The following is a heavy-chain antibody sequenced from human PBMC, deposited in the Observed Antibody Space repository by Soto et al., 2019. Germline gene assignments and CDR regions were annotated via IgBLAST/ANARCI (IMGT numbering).Heavy chain of an antibody. CDR2: ISSSSSYT. J-gene: IGHJ4*02. CDR3: ATQEYSSSLLGY. D-gene: IGHD6-6*01. Sequence: PEGSLRLSCAASGFTFSDYYMSWIRQAPGKGLEWVSYISSSSSYTNYADSVKGRFTISRDNAKNSLYLQMNSLRAEDTAVYYCATQEYSSSLLGYWGQGTLVTVSS. CDR1: GFTFSDYY. V-gene: IGHV3-11*06.